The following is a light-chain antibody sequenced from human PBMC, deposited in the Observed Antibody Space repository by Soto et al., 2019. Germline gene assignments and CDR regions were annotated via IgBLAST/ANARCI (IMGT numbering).Light chain of an antibody. CDR1: QSVLYSSNIKNY. CDR2: WAT. CDR3: QQYYTTPRIT. V-gene: IGKV4-1*01. Sequence: DIVMTQSPDSLAVSLGERATINCKSSQSVLYSSNIKNYLAWYQQKPGQPPKLLISWATARESGVPDRFSGSGSGTDFTLTISSLQAEEVAFYYYQQYYTTPRITFGQGTRLEIK. J-gene: IGKJ5*01.